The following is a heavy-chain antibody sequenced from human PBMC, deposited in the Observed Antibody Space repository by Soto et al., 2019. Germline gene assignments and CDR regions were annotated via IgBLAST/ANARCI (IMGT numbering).Heavy chain of an antibody. CDR3: AKMLAIAAAGTSYYYYGMDV. CDR1: GGTFSSYA. D-gene: IGHD6-13*01. J-gene: IGHJ6*02. V-gene: IGHV1-69*13. Sequence: SVKVSCKASGGTFSSYAISWVRQAPGQGLEWMGGIIPIFGTANYAQKFQGRVTITADESTSTAYMELSSLRSEDTAVYYCAKMLAIAAAGTSYYYYGMDVWGQGTTVTVSS. CDR2: IIPIFGTA.